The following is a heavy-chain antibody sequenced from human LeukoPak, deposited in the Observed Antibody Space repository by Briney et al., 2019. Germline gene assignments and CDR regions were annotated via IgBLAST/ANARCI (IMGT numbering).Heavy chain of an antibody. V-gene: IGHV3-23*01. Sequence: GGSLRLSCAASGFTFSSYAMSWVRQAPGKGLELVSAISGSGGSTYYADSVKGRFTISRDNSKNTLYLQMNSLRAEDTAVYYCAKALYYDTDYYYMDVWGKGTTVTVSS. J-gene: IGHJ6*03. CDR1: GFTFSSYA. CDR2: ISGSGGST. D-gene: IGHD3-22*01. CDR3: AKALYYDTDYYYMDV.